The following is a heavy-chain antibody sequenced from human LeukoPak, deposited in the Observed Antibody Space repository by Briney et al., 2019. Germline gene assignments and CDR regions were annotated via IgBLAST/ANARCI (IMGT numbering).Heavy chain of an antibody. J-gene: IGHJ6*02. D-gene: IGHD2-15*01. CDR1: GYTFTSYG. V-gene: IGHV1-18*01. CDR2: ISAHNGNT. Sequence: ASVKVSCKASGYTFTSYGITWVRQAPGQGLEWMGWISAHNGNTNYAQKLQGRVTMTTDTSTSTAYMELRSLRSDDTAVYYCARVFLGYCSGGSCPKDYYYGMDVWGQGTTVTVSS. CDR3: ARVFLGYCSGGSCPKDYYYGMDV.